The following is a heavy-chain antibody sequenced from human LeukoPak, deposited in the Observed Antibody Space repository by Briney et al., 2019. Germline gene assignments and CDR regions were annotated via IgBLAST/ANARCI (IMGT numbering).Heavy chain of an antibody. J-gene: IGHJ5*02. CDR1: GNTFTEYY. CDR3: ARGYIAADDNS. CDR2: INPNNGDT. D-gene: IGHD6-13*01. V-gene: IGHV1-2*02. Sequence: EASVKVSCKASGNTFTEYYIHWVRQAPGQGLEYMGWINPNNGDTNYEPKFQGRVTMTRDTSINTAYMELSRLGSDDTAAYFCARGYIAADDNSWGQGTLVTVSS.